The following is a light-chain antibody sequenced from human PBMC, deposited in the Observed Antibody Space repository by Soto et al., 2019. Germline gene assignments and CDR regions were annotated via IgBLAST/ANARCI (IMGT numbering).Light chain of an antibody. Sequence: DIQMTQSPSTLYASVEDRVTISCRARQSICSWLAGYQLKAGQAPKLLIFQASNLQLGVPSRFSGSGSGTEFTLTISSLQPDDFATYYCQPYNGYSYTFGQGTKREIK. CDR2: QAS. CDR1: QSICSW. CDR3: QPYNGYSYT. J-gene: IGKJ2*01. V-gene: IGKV1-5*03.